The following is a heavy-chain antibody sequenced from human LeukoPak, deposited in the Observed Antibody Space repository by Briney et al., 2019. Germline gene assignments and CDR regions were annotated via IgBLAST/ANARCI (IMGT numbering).Heavy chain of an antibody. Sequence: SVKVSCKASGGTFSSYAISWVRQAPGQGLEWMGGIIPIFGTANYAQKFQGRVTITADKSTSTAYMELSSLRSEDTAVYFCARDLNGFGSTSEFGYWGQGTLVTASS. CDR3: ARDLNGFGSTSEFGY. D-gene: IGHD2-2*01. CDR2: IIPIFGTA. J-gene: IGHJ4*02. CDR1: GGTFSSYA. V-gene: IGHV1-69*06.